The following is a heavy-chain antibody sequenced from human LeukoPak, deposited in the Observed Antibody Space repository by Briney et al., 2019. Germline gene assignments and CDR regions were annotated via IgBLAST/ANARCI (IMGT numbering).Heavy chain of an antibody. CDR1: GFTFSDYY. D-gene: IGHD2-2*02. CDR3: ARHCSSTSCYTADAFDI. V-gene: IGHV3-11*01. CDR2: ISSSGSTI. J-gene: IGHJ3*02. Sequence: PGGSLRLSCAASGFTFSDYYMSWIRQAPGKGLEWVSYISSSGSTIYYADSVKGRFTISRDNAKNSLYLQMNSLRAEDTAMYYCARHCSSTSCYTADAFDIWGQGTMVTVSS.